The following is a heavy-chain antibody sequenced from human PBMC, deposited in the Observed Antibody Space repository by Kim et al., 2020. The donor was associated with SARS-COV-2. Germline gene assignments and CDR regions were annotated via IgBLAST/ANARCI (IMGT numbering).Heavy chain of an antibody. D-gene: IGHD1-26*01. CDR1: GFTFSSYG. J-gene: IGHJ4*02. Sequence: GGSLRLSCAASGFTFSSYGMHWVRQAPGKGLEWVAIIWYDGSNKYYADSVKGRFTVSRDNSKNTLYLQMNSLRAEDTAVYYCAKSTHSWSYQADWGQGTLVTVSS. CDR2: IWYDGSNK. CDR3: AKSTHSWSYQAD. V-gene: IGHV3-33*06.